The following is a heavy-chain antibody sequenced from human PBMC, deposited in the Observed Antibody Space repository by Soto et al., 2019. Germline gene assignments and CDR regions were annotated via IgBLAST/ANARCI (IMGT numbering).Heavy chain of an antibody. J-gene: IGHJ6*02. CDR2: ISESGGAT. CDR1: GFTFRDYD. Sequence: EVQLLESGGGLVQPGGSLRLSCAASGFTFRDYDMTWVRQAPGTGLEWVSVISESGGATYYADSVKGRFTISRDNRKNTLYLQMNSLRADDTAKYYCARSFYYYESSGRRVPGGMDVWGRGTTVTVSS. CDR3: ARSFYYYESSGRRVPGGMDV. D-gene: IGHD3-22*01. V-gene: IGHV3-23*01.